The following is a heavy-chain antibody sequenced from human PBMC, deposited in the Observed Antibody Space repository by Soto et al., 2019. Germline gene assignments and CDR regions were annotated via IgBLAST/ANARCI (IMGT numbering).Heavy chain of an antibody. CDR3: ARKRVFVLTAQRLYYYYYGMDV. CDR1: GGTFSSYA. V-gene: IGHV1-69*13. J-gene: IGHJ6*02. CDR2: IIPIFGTA. Sequence: SVKVSCKASGGTFSSYAISWVRQAPGQGLEWMGGIIPIFGTANYAQKFEGRVTITADGSTSPAYMELSSLRSEDTAVYYCARKRVFVLTAQRLYYYYYGMDVWGQGTTVTVSS. D-gene: IGHD2-21*02.